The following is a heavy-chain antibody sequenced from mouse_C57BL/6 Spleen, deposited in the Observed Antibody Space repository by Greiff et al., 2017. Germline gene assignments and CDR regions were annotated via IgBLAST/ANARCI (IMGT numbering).Heavy chain of an antibody. CDR3: ARERRIYYDYDGFAY. J-gene: IGHJ3*01. CDR2: IDPNSGGT. D-gene: IGHD2-4*01. CDR1: GYTFTSYW. Sequence: QVQLQQPGAELVKPGASVKLSCKASGYTFTSYWMHWVKQRPGRGLEWIGRIDPNSGGTKYNEKFKSKATLTVDKPSSTAYMQHRSLTSEDSAVDYCARERRIYYDYDGFAYWGQGTLVTVAA. V-gene: IGHV1-72*01.